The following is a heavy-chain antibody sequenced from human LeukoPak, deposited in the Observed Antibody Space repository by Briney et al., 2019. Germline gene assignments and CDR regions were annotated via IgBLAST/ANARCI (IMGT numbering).Heavy chain of an antibody. CDR2: IYYSGST. CDR3: GRAAPFGSGGYGGMDV. D-gene: IGHD3-10*01. Sequence: PSETLSLTCTVSGGSISSYYWSWIRQPPGKGLEWIGYIYYSGSTNYNPSLKSRVTISVDTSKNKFSLKLSSVTAADTAVYYCGRAAPFGSGGYGGMDVGGKGTTVTVSS. J-gene: IGHJ6*04. CDR1: GGSISSYY. V-gene: IGHV4-59*01.